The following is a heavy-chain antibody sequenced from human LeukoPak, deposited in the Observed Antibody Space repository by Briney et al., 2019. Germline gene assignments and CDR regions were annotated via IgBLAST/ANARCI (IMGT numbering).Heavy chain of an antibody. CDR1: GYGFNNHG. CDR3: ARERGVDTGAWFDP. J-gene: IGHJ5*02. D-gene: IGHD5-18*01. V-gene: IGHV1-18*01. Sequence: ASVKTSCKASGYGFNNHGLSWVRQAPGQGLQWMGWISAYNGNTNYAQKLQGRVTMTTDTSTSTAYMELRSLRSDDTAVYYCARERGVDTGAWFDPWGQGTLVTVSS. CDR2: ISAYNGNT.